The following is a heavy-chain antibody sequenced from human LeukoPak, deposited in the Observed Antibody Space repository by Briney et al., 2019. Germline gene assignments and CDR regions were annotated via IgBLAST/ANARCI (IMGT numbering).Heavy chain of an antibody. Sequence: ASVKVSCKASGYSFADYYMHWVRQAPGQGLEWMGWIKPNSGGTRSAQKFQGRVTMTRDTSISTAYMELSRLRSDDTAVYYCARLRGIAAAGTEVVGAFDIWGQGTMVTVSS. V-gene: IGHV1-2*02. CDR1: GYSFADYY. D-gene: IGHD6-13*01. J-gene: IGHJ3*02. CDR2: IKPNSGGT. CDR3: ARLRGIAAAGTEVVGAFDI.